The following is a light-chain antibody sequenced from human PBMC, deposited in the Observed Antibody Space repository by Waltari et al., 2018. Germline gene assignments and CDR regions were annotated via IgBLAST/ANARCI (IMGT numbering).Light chain of an antibody. J-gene: IGKJ1*01. V-gene: IGKV1-5*03. CDR3: QHYDGFPWT. Sequence: DIQMTQSPSTLSASVGDRVTITCRASQSISDWLAWYQQKPGKAPKVLIYKASDLESGVPSRFSGSGSGTEFTLTISSLQPDDFATYYCQHYDGFPWTFGQGTEVESK. CDR1: QSISDW. CDR2: KAS.